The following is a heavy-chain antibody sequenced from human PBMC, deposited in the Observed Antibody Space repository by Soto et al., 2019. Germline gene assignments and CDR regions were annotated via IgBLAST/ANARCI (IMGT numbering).Heavy chain of an antibody. CDR1: GFTFSSYG. V-gene: IGHV3-30*18. Sequence: GGSLRLSCAASGFTFSSYGMHWVRQAPGKGLEWVAVISYDGSNKYYADSVKGRFTISRDNSKNTLYLQMNSLRAEDTAVYYCAKWGLYCSAGSCPGADYWGQGTLVTVSS. CDR2: ISYDGSNK. CDR3: AKWGLYCSAGSCPGADY. J-gene: IGHJ4*02. D-gene: IGHD2-15*01.